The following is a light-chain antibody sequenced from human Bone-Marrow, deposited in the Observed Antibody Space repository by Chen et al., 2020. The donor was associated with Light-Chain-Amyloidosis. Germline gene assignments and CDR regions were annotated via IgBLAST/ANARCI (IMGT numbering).Light chain of an antibody. V-gene: IGLV2-14*01. CDR2: EVT. CDR3: SSSTITNTLV. J-gene: IGLJ1*01. CDR1: SSDVGGDNH. Sequence: QSALTQPASVSGSPGQSITISCTGTSSDVGGDNHVSWYQQHPDKAPNLLIYEVTNRPSWVPDRFSCSQSDNSASLTISGLQTPVEAYYCCSSSTITNTLVFGSGTRVTVL.